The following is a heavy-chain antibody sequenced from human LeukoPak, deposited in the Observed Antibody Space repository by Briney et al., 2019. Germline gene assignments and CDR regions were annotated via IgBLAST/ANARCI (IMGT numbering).Heavy chain of an antibody. Sequence: GASVKVSCKASGGTFSSYAISWVRQAPGQGLEWMGGIIPIFGIANYAQKFQGRVTITADNSTSTAYMELSSLRSEDTAVYYCARGSAHNYYYYYMDVWGKGTTVTVSS. CDR2: IIPIFGIA. D-gene: IGHD2-21*01. J-gene: IGHJ6*03. CDR3: ARGSAHNYYYYYMDV. CDR1: GGTFSSYA. V-gene: IGHV1-69*17.